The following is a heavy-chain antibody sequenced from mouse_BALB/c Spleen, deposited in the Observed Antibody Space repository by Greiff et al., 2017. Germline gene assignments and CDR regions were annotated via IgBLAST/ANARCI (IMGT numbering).Heavy chain of an antibody. CDR1: GFTFSDYY. CDR3: ARARTSYYAMDY. CDR2: ISDGGSYT. V-gene: IGHV5-4*02. D-gene: IGHD5-1*01. J-gene: IGHJ4*01. Sequence: VQLKESGGGLVKPGGSLKLSCAASGFTFSDYYMYWVRQTPEKRLEWVATISDGGSYTYYPDSVKGRFTISRDNAKNNLYLQMSSLKSEDTAMYYCARARTSYYAMDYWGQGTSVTVSS.